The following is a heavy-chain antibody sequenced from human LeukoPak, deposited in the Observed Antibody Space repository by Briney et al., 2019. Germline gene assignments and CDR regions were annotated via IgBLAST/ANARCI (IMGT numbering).Heavy chain of an antibody. D-gene: IGHD1-26*01. J-gene: IGHJ4*02. Sequence: ASVKVSCKASGYTFINYGITWVRQAPGQGLEWMGWINTNTGNPTYAQGFTGRFVFSLDTSVSTAYLQISSLKAEDTAVYYCARAKYSGTYGGFDYWGQGTLVTVSS. CDR1: GYTFINYG. CDR3: ARAKYSGTYGGFDY. V-gene: IGHV7-4-1*02. CDR2: INTNTGNP.